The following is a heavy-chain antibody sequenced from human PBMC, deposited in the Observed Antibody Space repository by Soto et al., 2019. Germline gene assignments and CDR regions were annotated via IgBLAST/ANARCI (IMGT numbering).Heavy chain of an antibody. CDR2: IYSAGST. D-gene: IGHD5-18*01. CDR3: AKDGGAYSYEL. Sequence: VGSLRLSCAASGFTVRDNYMSWVRQAPGKGLEWVSVIYSAGSTHNADSVKGRFTISRDNSRNTLSLQMNSLRAEDTAIYYCAKDGGAYSYELWGQGTLVTVSS. J-gene: IGHJ4*02. V-gene: IGHV3-53*01. CDR1: GFTVRDNY.